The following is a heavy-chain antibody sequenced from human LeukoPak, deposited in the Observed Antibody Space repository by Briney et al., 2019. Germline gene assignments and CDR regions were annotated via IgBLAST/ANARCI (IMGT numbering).Heavy chain of an antibody. Sequence: GGSLRLPCAASGFTFDDYAMHWVRQAPGKGLEWVSGISWNSGSIGYADSVKGRFTISRDNAKNSLYLQMNSLRAEDTALYYCAKDITLYYYDSSGYYDYWGQGTLVTVSS. CDR2: ISWNSGSI. D-gene: IGHD3-22*01. V-gene: IGHV3-9*01. CDR3: AKDITLYYYDSSGYYDY. J-gene: IGHJ4*02. CDR1: GFTFDDYA.